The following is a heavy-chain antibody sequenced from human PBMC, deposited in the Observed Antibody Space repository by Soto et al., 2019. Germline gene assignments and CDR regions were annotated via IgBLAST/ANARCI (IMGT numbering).Heavy chain of an antibody. Sequence: SETLSLTCTVSGGSISSYFWSWIRQPPGKGLEWIGYIYYSGSTNYNPSLKSRVTISVDTSKNQFSLKLSSVTAADTAVYYCARTDITMVRGVDYWGQGTLVTVSS. J-gene: IGHJ4*02. CDR2: IYYSGST. CDR1: GGSISSYF. V-gene: IGHV4-59*01. CDR3: ARTDITMVRGVDY. D-gene: IGHD3-10*01.